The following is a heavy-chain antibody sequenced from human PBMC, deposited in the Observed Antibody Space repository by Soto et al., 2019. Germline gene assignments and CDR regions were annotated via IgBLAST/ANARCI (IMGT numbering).Heavy chain of an antibody. D-gene: IGHD3-16*01. Sequence: EVQLVESGGGLVQPGGSLRLSCAASGFTFRNYWMHWVRQAPGTGLVWVSRVNSDGDTTYYADSVKGRFTISRDNAKNTLHLQMNSLGAEDTAVYYCASNYAYAEGYYFYGIDVWGQGTTVTVSS. V-gene: IGHV3-74*01. CDR1: GFTFRNYW. CDR3: ASNYAYAEGYYFYGIDV. J-gene: IGHJ6*02. CDR2: VNSDGDTT.